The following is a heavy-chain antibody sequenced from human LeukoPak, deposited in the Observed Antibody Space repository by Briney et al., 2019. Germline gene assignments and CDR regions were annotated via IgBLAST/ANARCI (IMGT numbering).Heavy chain of an antibody. J-gene: IGHJ4*02. CDR1: GFTFSSYS. D-gene: IGHD3-9*01. Sequence: GGSLRLSCAASGFTFSSYSMNWVRQAPGKGLEWVSSISSSSSYIYYADSVKGRFTISRDNAKNSLYLQMNSLRAEDTAVYYCLRGGSYDILTGYYVYWGQGTPVTVSS. CDR2: ISSSSSYI. V-gene: IGHV3-21*01. CDR3: LRGGSYDILTGYYVY.